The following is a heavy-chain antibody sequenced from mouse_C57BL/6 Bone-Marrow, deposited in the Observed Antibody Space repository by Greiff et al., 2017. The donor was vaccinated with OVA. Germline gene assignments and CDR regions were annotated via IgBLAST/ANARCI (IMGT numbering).Heavy chain of an antibody. CDR3: ASDYPAWFAY. Sequence: QVQLQQSGAELARPGASVKLSCKASGYTFTSYGISWVKQRTGQGLEWIGEIYPRSGNTYYNEKFKGKATLTADKSSSTAYMELRSLTSEDSAVYFCASDYPAWFAYWGQGTRVTVSA. CDR1: GYTFTSYG. J-gene: IGHJ3*01. V-gene: IGHV1-81*01. CDR2: IYPRSGNT. D-gene: IGHD2-4*01.